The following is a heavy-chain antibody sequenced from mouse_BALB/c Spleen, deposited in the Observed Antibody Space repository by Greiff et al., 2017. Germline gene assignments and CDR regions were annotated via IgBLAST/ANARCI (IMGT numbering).Heavy chain of an antibody. CDR1: GFNIKDTY. D-gene: IGHD2-4*01. CDR3: ARGTMITTGDD. J-gene: IGHJ4*01. V-gene: IGHV14-3*02. Sequence: EVHLVESGAELVKPGASVKLSCTASGFNIKDTYMHWVKQRPEQGLEWIGRIDPANGNTKYDPKFQGKATITADTSSNTAYLQLSSLTSEDTAVYYCARGTMITTGDDWGQGTSVTVSS. CDR2: IDPANGNT.